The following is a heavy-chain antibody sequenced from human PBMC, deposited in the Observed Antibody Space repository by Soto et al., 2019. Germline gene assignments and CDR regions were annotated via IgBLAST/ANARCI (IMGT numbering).Heavy chain of an antibody. V-gene: IGHV4-34*01. CDR2: INQSGST. D-gene: IGHD2-2*01. CDR3: ARGAPDSYYYYYMDV. J-gene: IGHJ6*03. Sequence: QVQLQQWGAGLLKPSETLSLTCAVYGGSFSNYYWSWIRQTPGKGLEWIGEINQSGSTHYNPSLQSRVLISVDTSETQFSLKVSSVTAADTAAYYCARGAPDSYYYYYMDVWDNGTTVTVSS. CDR1: GGSFSNYY.